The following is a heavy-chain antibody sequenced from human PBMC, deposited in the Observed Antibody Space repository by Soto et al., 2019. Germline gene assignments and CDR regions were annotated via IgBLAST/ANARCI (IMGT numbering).Heavy chain of an antibody. Sequence: KSSETLSLTCAVSGGSFTRNSWWTWVRQPPGQGLEWIGEIYRTGSTNYNPSLKSRVTISLDKSENQFSLKVTSLTAADTAVYYCASRDPGTSVDYWGQGTLVTVSS. J-gene: IGHJ4*02. V-gene: IGHV4-4*02. D-gene: IGHD1-7*01. CDR1: GGSFTRNSW. CDR2: IYRTGST. CDR3: ASRDPGTSVDY.